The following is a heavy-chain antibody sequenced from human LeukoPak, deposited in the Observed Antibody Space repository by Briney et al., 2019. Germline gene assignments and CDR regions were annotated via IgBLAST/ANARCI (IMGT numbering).Heavy chain of an antibody. CDR2: IRYDGSNK. CDR1: GFTFSSYG. J-gene: IGHJ4*02. CDR3: AKPKVAGTVDFDY. V-gene: IGHV3-30*02. Sequence: GGSLRLSCAASGFTFSSYGMRWVRQAPGKGLEWVAFIRYDGSNKYYADSVKGRFTISRDNSKNTLYLQMNSLRAEDTAVYYCAKPKVAGTVDFDYWGQGTLVTVSS. D-gene: IGHD6-19*01.